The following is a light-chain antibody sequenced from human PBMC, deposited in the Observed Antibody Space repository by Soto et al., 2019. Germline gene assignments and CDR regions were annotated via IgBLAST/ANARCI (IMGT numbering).Light chain of an antibody. CDR1: ESIDNW. J-gene: IGKJ1*01. CDR2: AAS. Sequence: DIQMTQSPSPLSAAAGDTVTITCRASESIDNWLAWYQQKPGKAPKLLLFAASTLVGGVPSRFSGRGSGTEFTLTISSLQADDFATYYCQQYHTDWTFGQGTKV. V-gene: IGKV1-5*01. CDR3: QQYHTDWT.